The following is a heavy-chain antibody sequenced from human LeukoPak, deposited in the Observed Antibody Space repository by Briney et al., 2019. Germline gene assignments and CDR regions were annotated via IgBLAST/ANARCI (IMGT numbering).Heavy chain of an antibody. V-gene: IGHV4-31*03. CDR2: IYYSGST. J-gene: IGHJ1*01. D-gene: IGHD2-15*01. Sequence: SETLSLTCTVSGGSISSGGHYWSWIRQHPGKGLEWIGYIYYSGSTYYNPSLKSRVTISVDTSKNQFSLKLSSVTAADTAVYYCARAPGYCSGGSCYTPPAEYFQHWGQGTLVTVSS. CDR1: GGSISSGGHY. CDR3: ARAPGYCSGGSCYTPPAEYFQH.